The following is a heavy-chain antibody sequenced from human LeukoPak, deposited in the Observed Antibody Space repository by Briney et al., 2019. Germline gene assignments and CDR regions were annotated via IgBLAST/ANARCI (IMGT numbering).Heavy chain of an antibody. CDR2: VDGSGTWT. Sequence: GGSLRLSCAVSGFSSRSDHVNWIRQPPGKGLEWVSGVDGSGTWTAYGDSVRGWFTISRDTSKDTIYLEMNSLRAEDAAVYYCARFTWGCRGGCRWGRGTLVIVSS. CDR3: ARFTWGCRGGCR. J-gene: IGHJ4*02. V-gene: IGHV3-23*01. D-gene: IGHD7-27*01. CDR1: GFSSRSDH.